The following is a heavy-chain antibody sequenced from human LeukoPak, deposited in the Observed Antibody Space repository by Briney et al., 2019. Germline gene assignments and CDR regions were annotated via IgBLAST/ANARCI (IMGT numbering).Heavy chain of an antibody. CDR2: IRYDGSNK. D-gene: IGHD5-24*01. CDR1: GFTFSSYG. J-gene: IGHJ4*02. CDR3: ARSRVMMATILYYFDY. V-gene: IGHV3-33*08. Sequence: GGSLRLSCAASGFTFSSYGMHWVRQAPGKGLEWVAFIRYDGSNKYYADSVKGRFTISRDNSKNSLYLQMNSLRAEDTAVYYCARSRVMMATILYYFDYWGQGTLVTVSS.